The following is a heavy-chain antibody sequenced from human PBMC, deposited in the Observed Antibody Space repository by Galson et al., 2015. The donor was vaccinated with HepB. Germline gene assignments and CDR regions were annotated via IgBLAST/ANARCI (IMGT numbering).Heavy chain of an antibody. V-gene: IGHV1-2*02. CDR1: GYTFTGYY. CDR3: ARDQEDIVVVPAATIMDV. CDR2: INPNSGGT. Sequence: SVKVSCKASGYTFTGYYMHWVRQAPGQGLEWMGWINPNSGGTNYAQKFQGRVTMTRDTSISTAYMELSRLRSDDTAVYYCARDQEDIVVVPAATIMDVWGKGTTVTVSS. J-gene: IGHJ6*04. D-gene: IGHD2-2*01.